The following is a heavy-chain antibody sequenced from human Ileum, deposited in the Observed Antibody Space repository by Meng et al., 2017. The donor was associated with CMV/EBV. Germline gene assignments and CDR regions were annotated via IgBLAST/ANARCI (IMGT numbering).Heavy chain of an antibody. CDR2: ITSSGSTI. Sequence: GESLKISCVASGFIFSSYEMNWVRQAPGKGLEWVSYITSSGSTIYYADSVQGRFTISRDNAKNSLYLQMNSLRAEDTAVYYCARGASGGISFYYGMDVWGQGTTVTVSS. CDR3: ARGASGGISFYYGMDV. CDR1: GFIFSSYE. J-gene: IGHJ6*02. D-gene: IGHD2-15*01. V-gene: IGHV3-48*03.